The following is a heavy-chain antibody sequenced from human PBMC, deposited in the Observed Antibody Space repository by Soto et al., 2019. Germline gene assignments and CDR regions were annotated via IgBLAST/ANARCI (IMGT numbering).Heavy chain of an antibody. CDR1: GGTFSSYA. Sequence: QVQLVQSGAEVKKPGSSVKVSCKASGGTFSSYAISWVRQAPGQGLEWMGGIIPIFGTANYAQQFQGRVTISADASTSTAYMELSSLRSEDTAVYYCARDKVAPAAARPIYGMDVWGQWTTVTVSS. CDR2: IIPIFGTA. V-gene: IGHV1-69*01. D-gene: IGHD6-6*01. J-gene: IGHJ6*02. CDR3: ARDKVAPAAARPIYGMDV.